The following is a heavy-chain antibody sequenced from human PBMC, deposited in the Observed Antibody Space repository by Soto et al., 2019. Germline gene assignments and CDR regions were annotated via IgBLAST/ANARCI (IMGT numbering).Heavy chain of an antibody. CDR1: GGTFSSYA. J-gene: IGHJ4*02. V-gene: IGHV1-69*13. CDR3: AKDSTKWELLRLLDY. Sequence: GASVRVSCKASGGTFSSYAISWVRQAPGQGLEWMGGIIPIFGTANYAQKFQGRVTITADESTSTAYMELSSLRAEDTAVYYCAKDSTKWELLRLLDYWGQGTLVTVS. D-gene: IGHD1-26*01. CDR2: IIPIFGTA.